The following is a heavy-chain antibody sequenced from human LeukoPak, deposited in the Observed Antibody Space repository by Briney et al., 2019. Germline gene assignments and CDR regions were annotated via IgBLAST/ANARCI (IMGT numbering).Heavy chain of an antibody. D-gene: IGHD4-23*01. J-gene: IGHJ3*02. Sequence: SETLSLTCTVSGGSISSGSYYWSWIRQPAGKGLEWIGRIYTSGSTNYNPSLKSRVTISIDTSKNQFSLKLSSVTAADTAVYYCARGVAAVVTPRDAFGIWGQGTMVTVSS. V-gene: IGHV4-61*02. CDR1: GGSISSGSYY. CDR3: ARGVAAVVTPRDAFGI. CDR2: IYTSGST.